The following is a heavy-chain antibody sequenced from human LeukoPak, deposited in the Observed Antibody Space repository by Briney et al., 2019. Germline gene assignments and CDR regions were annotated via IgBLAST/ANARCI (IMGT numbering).Heavy chain of an antibody. CDR2: INSDGSST. D-gene: IGHD3-3*01. Sequence: PGGSLRLSCAASGFTFSSYWMHWVRQAPGKGLVWVSRINSDGSSTSYADSVKGRFTISRDNSKNTLYLQMNSLRAEDTAVYYCAKDRTIFGVVNWFDPWGQGTLVTVSS. J-gene: IGHJ5*02. V-gene: IGHV3-74*01. CDR3: AKDRTIFGVVNWFDP. CDR1: GFTFSSYW.